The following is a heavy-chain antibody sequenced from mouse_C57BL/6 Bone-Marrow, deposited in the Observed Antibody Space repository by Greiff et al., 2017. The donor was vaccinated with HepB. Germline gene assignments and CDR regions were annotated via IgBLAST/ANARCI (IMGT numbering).Heavy chain of an antibody. Sequence: QVQLKESGAELVKPGASVKMSCKASGYTFTSYWITWVKQRPGQGLEWIGDIYPGSGSTNYNEKFKSKATLTVDTSSSTAYMQLSSLTSEDSAVYYCAYGSSYDYAMDYWGQGTSVTVSS. D-gene: IGHD1-1*01. CDR1: GYTFTSYW. CDR2: IYPGSGST. V-gene: IGHV1-55*01. CDR3: AYGSSYDYAMDY. J-gene: IGHJ4*01.